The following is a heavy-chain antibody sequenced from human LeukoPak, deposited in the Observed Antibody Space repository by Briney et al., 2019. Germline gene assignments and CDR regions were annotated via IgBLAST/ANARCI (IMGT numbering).Heavy chain of an antibody. CDR3: AKAGEYYDSSGYAY. D-gene: IGHD3-22*01. Sequence: GGSLRLSCAASGFTFSTFAMIWVRQPPGKGLEWVSSIFPSGGEIHYADSVRGRFTISRDNSKSTLSLQMNSLRAEDTAVYYCAKAGEYYDSSGYAYWGQGTLVTVSS. CDR2: IFPSGGEI. V-gene: IGHV3-23*01. J-gene: IGHJ4*02. CDR1: GFTFSTFA.